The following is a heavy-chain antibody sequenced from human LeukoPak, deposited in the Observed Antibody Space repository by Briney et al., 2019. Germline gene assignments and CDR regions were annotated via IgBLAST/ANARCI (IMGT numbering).Heavy chain of an antibody. V-gene: IGHV1-46*01. CDR3: ARRRISGTYFDY. D-gene: IGHD1-26*01. J-gene: IGHJ4*02. CDR2: ISPSGGST. Sequence: ASVKVSCKASGYTFTSYYMHWVRQAPGQGLEWMGIISPSGGSTTYAQKFQGRVTMTRDTSTSTVYMELSSLRSEDTAVYYCARRRISGTYFDYWGQGTLVTVSS. CDR1: GYTFTSYY.